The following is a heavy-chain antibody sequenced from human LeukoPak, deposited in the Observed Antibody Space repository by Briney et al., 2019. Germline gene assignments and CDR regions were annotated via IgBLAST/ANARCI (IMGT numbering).Heavy chain of an antibody. V-gene: IGHV1-69*04. J-gene: IGHJ1*01. D-gene: IGHD3-22*01. CDR1: GGTFSSYA. CDR2: IIPILGIA. Sequence: SVKVSCKASGGTFSSYAISWVRQAPGQGLEWMGRIIPILGIANYAQKLQGRVTITADKSTSTAYMELSSLRSEDTAVYYCARDSYDSSGIAEYFQHWGQGTLVTVSS. CDR3: ARDSYDSSGIAEYFQH.